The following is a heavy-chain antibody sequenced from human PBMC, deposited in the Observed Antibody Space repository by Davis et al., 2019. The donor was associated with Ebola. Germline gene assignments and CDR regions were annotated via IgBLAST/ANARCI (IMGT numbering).Heavy chain of an antibody. Sequence: GESLKISCAASGFIFSSYVMSWVRQAPGKGLEWVSTVSPIGGIGGSTFSADSVKGRFTISRDNSKNTLYLQMSSLRAEDTATYYCAKRPDVVLPEVSFYYYGMDVWGKGTTVTVSS. CDR2: VSPIGGIGGST. J-gene: IGHJ6*04. V-gene: IGHV3-23*01. CDR1: GFIFSSYV. D-gene: IGHD2-2*01. CDR3: AKRPDVVLPEVSFYYYGMDV.